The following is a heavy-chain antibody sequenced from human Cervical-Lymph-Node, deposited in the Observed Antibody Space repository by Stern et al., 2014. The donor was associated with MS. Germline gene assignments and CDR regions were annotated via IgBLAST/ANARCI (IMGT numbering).Heavy chain of an antibody. CDR1: GYAFTNYD. Sequence: VQLVESGTELRKPGASVRVSCKASGYAFTNYDINWVRQATGQGLEWVGWINPNTGNTGTAQKFNGRVTIHPNKYITPAYMTLSNLRAEDTAIYYCTPSQGAFWGQGTLITVSS. D-gene: IGHD3-16*01. CDR2: INPNTGNT. V-gene: IGHV1-8*01. J-gene: IGHJ4*02. CDR3: TPSQGAF.